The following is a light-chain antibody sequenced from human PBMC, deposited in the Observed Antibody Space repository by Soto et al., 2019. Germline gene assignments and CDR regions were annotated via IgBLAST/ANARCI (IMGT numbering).Light chain of an antibody. CDR3: GTWDSSLSNYV. V-gene: IGLV1-51*01. J-gene: IGLJ1*01. CDR1: SSNIGNNY. CDR2: DNN. Sequence: QSVLTQPPSVSAAPGQKVTTSCSGSSSNIGNNYVSWYQQLPGTAPKLLIYDNNKRPSGIPDRFSGSKSGTSATLGITGLQTGDGADYYCGTWDSSLSNYVFGTGTKVTVL.